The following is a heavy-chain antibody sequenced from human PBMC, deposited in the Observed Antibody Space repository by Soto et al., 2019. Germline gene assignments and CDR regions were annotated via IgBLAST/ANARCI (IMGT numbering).Heavy chain of an antibody. CDR2: IYYSGST. J-gene: IGHJ4*02. CDR1: GGSISSYY. CDR3: ARQRARVLLQDY. V-gene: IGHV4-59*08. Sequence: SETLSLTCTVSGGSISSYYWSWIRQPPGKGLEWIGYIYYSGSTNYNPSLKSRVTISVDTSKNQFSLKLSPVTAADTAVYYCARQRARVLLQDYWGQGTLVTVSS.